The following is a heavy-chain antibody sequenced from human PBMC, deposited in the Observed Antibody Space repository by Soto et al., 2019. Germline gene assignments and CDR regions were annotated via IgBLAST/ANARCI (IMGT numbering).Heavy chain of an antibody. V-gene: IGHV4-34*01. CDR2: INHSGST. D-gene: IGHD3-22*01. CDR1: GGSFSGYY. J-gene: IGHJ5*02. CDR3: ARGGRHYDSSGYPHFNWFDP. Sequence: QVQLQQWGAGLLKPSETLSLTCAVYGGSFSGYYWSGIRQLPGKGLEWIGEINHSGSTNYNPSLKRRVPKAVDTSKNQLSLKLSSVAAADTAVYYCARGGRHYDSSGYPHFNWFDPWGQGTLVTVSS.